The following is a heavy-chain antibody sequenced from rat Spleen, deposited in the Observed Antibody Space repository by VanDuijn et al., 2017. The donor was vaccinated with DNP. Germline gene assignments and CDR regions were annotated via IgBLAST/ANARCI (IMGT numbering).Heavy chain of an antibody. J-gene: IGHJ4*01. Sequence: QVQLKESGPGLVQPSQTLSLTCTVSGFSLTSYTVTWVRQPPGKVLEWIAAISSGGSTYYNSALKSRLSFSKATSKSQVFLKLSSLQTEDTATYYCARDLIIRDTTSAMDVWGQGTSVTVSS. CDR1: GFSLTSYT. CDR2: ISSGGST. V-gene: IGHV2-6*01. D-gene: IGHD4-3*01. CDR3: ARDLIIRDTTSAMDV.